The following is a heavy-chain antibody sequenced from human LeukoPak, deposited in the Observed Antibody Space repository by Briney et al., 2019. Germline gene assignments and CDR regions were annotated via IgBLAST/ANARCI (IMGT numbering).Heavy chain of an antibody. J-gene: IGHJ4*02. CDR2: FDPEDGET. CDR1: GYTLTELS. CDR3: ARYDILTGYSFPPPFDY. D-gene: IGHD3-9*01. V-gene: IGHV1-24*01. Sequence: EASVKVSCKVSGYTLTELSMHWVRQAPGKGLEWMGGFDPEDGETIYAQKFQGRVTMTEDTSTDTAYMELSSLRSDDTAVYYCARYDILTGYSFPPPFDYWGQGTLVTVSS.